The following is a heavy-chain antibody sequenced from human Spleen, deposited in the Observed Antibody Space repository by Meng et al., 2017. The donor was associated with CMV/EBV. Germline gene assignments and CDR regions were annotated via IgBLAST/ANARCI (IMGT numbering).Heavy chain of an antibody. Sequence: YSFTSYYMNWVRRAPGQGLEWMGWINPNSGGTKFAQKFQDRVTMTRDTSISTAYMELRTLRSDDTAVYYCARDPNSGGWYEDGYFDYWGQGTLVTVSS. CDR3: ARDPNSGGWYEDGYFDY. J-gene: IGHJ4*02. CDR2: INPNSGGT. D-gene: IGHD6-19*01. V-gene: IGHV1-2*02. CDR1: YSFTSYY.